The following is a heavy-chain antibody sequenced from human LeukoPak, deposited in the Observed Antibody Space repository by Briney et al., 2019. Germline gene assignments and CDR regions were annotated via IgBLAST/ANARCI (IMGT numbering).Heavy chain of an antibody. CDR3: ARIAAAATYDAFDI. J-gene: IGHJ3*02. CDR2: IYHSGST. CDR1: GYSISSGYY. D-gene: IGHD6-13*01. Sequence: SETLSLTCAVSGYSISSGYYWGWIQQPPGKGLEWIGGIYHSGSTYYNPSLKSRVTISVDTSKNQFSLKLSSVTAADTAVYYCARIAAAATYDAFDIWGQGTMVTVSS. V-gene: IGHV4-38-2*01.